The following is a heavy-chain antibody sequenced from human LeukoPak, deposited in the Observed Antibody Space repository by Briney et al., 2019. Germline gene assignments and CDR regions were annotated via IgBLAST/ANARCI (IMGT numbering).Heavy chain of an antibody. CDR1: GYTFTSYD. V-gene: IGHV1-8*03. CDR2: MNPNSGNT. D-gene: IGHD6-13*01. J-gene: IGHJ4*02. CDR3: ARGLAAAGTDY. Sequence: GASVKGSCKASGYTFTSYDINWVRQATGQGLEWMGWMNPNSGNTGYAQKFQGRVTITRNTSISTAYMELSSLRSEDTAVYYCARGLAAAGTDYWGQGTLVTVSS.